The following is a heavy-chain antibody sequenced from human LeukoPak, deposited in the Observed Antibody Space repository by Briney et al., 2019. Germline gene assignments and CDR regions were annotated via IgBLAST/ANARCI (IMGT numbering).Heavy chain of an antibody. Sequence: SETLSLTCTVSGGSISSYYWSWIRQPPGKGLEWIGYIYYSGSTNYNASLTNRVTISVDTSKNQFSLKLSSVTAADTAVYYCARGTPIRIGYCTNGVCYRGLWFDYWGQGTLVTVSS. J-gene: IGHJ4*02. V-gene: IGHV4-59*01. CDR1: GGSISSYY. D-gene: IGHD2-8*01. CDR3: ARGTPIRIGYCTNGVCYRGLWFDY. CDR2: IYYSGST.